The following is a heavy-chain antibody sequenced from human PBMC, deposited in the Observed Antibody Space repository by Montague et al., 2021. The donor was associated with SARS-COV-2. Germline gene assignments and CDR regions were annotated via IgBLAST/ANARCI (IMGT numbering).Heavy chain of an antibody. CDR1: GDSVSSNIAT. CDR3: ARAYCGGDCYFYWYSDL. V-gene: IGHV6-1*01. J-gene: IGHJ2*01. D-gene: IGHD2-21*02. CDR2: TYYRSKWYN. Sequence: CAISGDSVSSNIATWNWIRQSPSRGLEWLGRTYYRSKWYNDYAVSVKSRVIINPDTSNNRISLQLNSVTPEDTAVYYCARAYCGGDCYFYWYSDLWGRGTLATVSS.